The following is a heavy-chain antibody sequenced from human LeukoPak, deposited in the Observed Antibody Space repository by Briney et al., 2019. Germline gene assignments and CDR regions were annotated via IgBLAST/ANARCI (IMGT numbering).Heavy chain of an antibody. J-gene: IGHJ4*02. Sequence: SETLSLTCTVSGGSIGRNSFYWGWVRQPPGKGLEWIGSIYYTGSTYYNPSLKSRVTILVDASRNQFFLNLNSVTAADTAVYYCARDLEYGSGTQGYWGQGTLVTVSS. D-gene: IGHD3-10*01. V-gene: IGHV4-39*07. CDR3: ARDLEYGSGTQGY. CDR1: GGSIGRNSFY. CDR2: IYYTGST.